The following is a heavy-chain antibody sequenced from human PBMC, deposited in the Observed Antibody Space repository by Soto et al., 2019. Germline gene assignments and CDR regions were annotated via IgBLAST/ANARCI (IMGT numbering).Heavy chain of an antibody. V-gene: IGHV3-23*01. D-gene: IGHD5-12*01. CDR3: AKGSIEYSASVDN. J-gene: IGHJ4*02. CDR2: ISSRGGSA. CDR1: GFSFSSYA. Sequence: DVQLLESGGGLVQPGGSLRLSCAASGFSFSSYAMVWVRQAPGKGLEWVAVISSRGGSAYFAASVKGRFTLSRDNSKNVLSLEMNSLRAEDTAIYSCAKGSIEYSASVDNWGQGTMVVVSS.